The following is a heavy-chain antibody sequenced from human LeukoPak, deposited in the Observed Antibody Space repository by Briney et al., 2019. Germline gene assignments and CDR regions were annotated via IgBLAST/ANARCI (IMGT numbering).Heavy chain of an antibody. Sequence: GASVKVSCKASGYTFTCYYMHWVRQAPGQGLEWMGWINPNSGGTNYAQKFQGRVTMTTDTSISTAYMELSRLRSDDTAVYYCARDPQYSSSWYAYFDYWGQGTLVTVSS. J-gene: IGHJ4*02. V-gene: IGHV1-2*02. CDR1: GYTFTCYY. CDR3: ARDPQYSSSWYAYFDY. D-gene: IGHD6-13*01. CDR2: INPNSGGT.